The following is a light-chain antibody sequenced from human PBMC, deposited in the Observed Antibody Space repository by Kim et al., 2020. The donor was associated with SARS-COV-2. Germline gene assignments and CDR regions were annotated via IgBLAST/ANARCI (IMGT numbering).Light chain of an antibody. V-gene: IGKV1-5*03. CDR3: QQYNSYPWT. CDR2: KAS. Sequence: ASVGDGVTITCRGSQSITSWLAWYQQKPGKAPKLLIYKASILKSGVPSRFGGSGSGTKFTLTISSLQPDDFATYYCQQYNSYPWTFGQGTKVDIK. J-gene: IGKJ1*01. CDR1: QSITSW.